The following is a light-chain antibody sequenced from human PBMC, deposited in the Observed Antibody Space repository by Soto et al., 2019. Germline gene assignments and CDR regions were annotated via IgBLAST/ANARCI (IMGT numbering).Light chain of an antibody. V-gene: IGKV3-11*01. CDR1: QSVSND. J-gene: IGKJ1*01. CDR2: DAS. Sequence: EIVLTQSPATLSLSPGERATLSCRASQSVSNDLGWYQQKPGQAPRLLISDASNRATGIPARFSGNRSGTDFSLTISSLEPEDFAVYYCQQRSIWPRTFGQGTKVE. CDR3: QQRSIWPRT.